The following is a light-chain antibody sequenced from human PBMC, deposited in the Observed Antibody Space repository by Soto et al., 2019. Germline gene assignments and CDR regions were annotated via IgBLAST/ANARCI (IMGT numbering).Light chain of an antibody. V-gene: IGLV1-40*01. CDR3: QSYDTSLSGGSV. CDR2: GNN. Sequence: QSVLTQSPSVSGAPGQRVSISCTGTSSKIGAGFDVHWYQQLPATAPKLLIYGNNNRPSGVPDRFSGSKSGTSASLAITGLQAEDEADYYCQSYDTSLSGGSVFGTGTKLTVL. CDR1: SSKIGAGFD. J-gene: IGLJ1*01.